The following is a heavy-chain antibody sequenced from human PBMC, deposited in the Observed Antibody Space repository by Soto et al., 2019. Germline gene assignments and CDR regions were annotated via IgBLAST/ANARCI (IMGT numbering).Heavy chain of an antibody. Sequence: SETLSLTCTVSGGSISGYYWSWIRQPPGKGLEWIGYMYNTGSTVYNPSFKSRVTISVDTSKNQFSLKLNSVTAADTAVYYCARLAYDTTVSNSYGDDAFDLWGQGTMVTVSS. CDR1: GGSISGYY. CDR2: MYNTGST. J-gene: IGHJ3*01. V-gene: IGHV4-59*08. D-gene: IGHD3-22*01. CDR3: ARLAYDTTVSNSYGDDAFDL.